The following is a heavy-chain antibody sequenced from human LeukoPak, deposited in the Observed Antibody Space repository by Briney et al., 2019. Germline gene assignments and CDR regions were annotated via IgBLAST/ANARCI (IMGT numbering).Heavy chain of an antibody. Sequence: SVKVSCKASGGTFSSYAISWVRQAPGQGLEWMGGIIPLFGSADYAQKFQGRVTFTADESTSTAYMELSSLRPEDTAVYYCARDLVGSAISYSSGAWDYWGQGTLVTVSS. D-gene: IGHD3-10*01. CDR3: ARDLVGSAISYSSGAWDY. CDR2: IIPLFGSA. V-gene: IGHV1-69*13. CDR1: GGTFSSYA. J-gene: IGHJ4*02.